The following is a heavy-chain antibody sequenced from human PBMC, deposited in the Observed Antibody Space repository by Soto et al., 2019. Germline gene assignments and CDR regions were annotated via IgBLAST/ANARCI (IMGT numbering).Heavy chain of an antibody. CDR2: INDSRNI. V-gene: IGHV4-34*01. D-gene: IGHD3-10*01. CDR3: ARGLILWFGEFSRRGGYYYYMDV. Sequence: QVQLQQWGAGLLKPSETLSLTCAVYGGSFSGYQWTWIRQTPGKGLEWIGEINDSRNINYNPSLKSRVTILVDTAKMQISLKLSSVIAADTAVYYCARGLILWFGEFSRRGGYYYYMDVWGKGTSVTVSS. CDR1: GGSFSGYQ. J-gene: IGHJ6*03.